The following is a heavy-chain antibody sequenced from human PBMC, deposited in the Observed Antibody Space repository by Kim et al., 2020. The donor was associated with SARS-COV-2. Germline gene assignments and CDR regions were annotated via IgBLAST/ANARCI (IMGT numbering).Heavy chain of an antibody. CDR2: IIPILGST. Sequence: SVKVSCKASGGTFSRSAISWVRQAPGLGLEWMGGIIPILGSTSYAQKFQGRVTITADDSTSTAYMDLRSLRSEDTAVYYCARVFSRDGYSYYYHNMDVWGQGTTVTVSS. J-gene: IGHJ6*02. V-gene: IGHV1-69*13. CDR1: GGTFSRSA. CDR3: ARVFSRDGYSYYYHNMDV. D-gene: IGHD4-4*01.